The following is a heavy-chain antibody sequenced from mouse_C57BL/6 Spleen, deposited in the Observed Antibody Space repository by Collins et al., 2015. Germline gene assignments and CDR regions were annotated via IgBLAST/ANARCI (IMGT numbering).Heavy chain of an antibody. CDR2: IYPGSGST. CDR1: GYTFTSYW. D-gene: IGHD1-1*01. V-gene: IGHV1-55*01. J-gene: IGHJ1*03. Sequence: QVQLQQSGAELVKPGASVKMSCKASGYTFTSYWITWVKQRPGQGLEWIGDIYPGSGSTNYNEKFKSKATLTVDTSSSTAYMQLSSLTSEDSAVYYCARWGPHYYGTSYWYFDVWGTGTTVTVSS. CDR3: ARWGPHYYGTSYWYFDV.